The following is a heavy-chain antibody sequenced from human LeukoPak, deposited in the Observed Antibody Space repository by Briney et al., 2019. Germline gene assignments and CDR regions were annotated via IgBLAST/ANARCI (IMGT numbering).Heavy chain of an antibody. CDR3: ATPREYSSSWYPGAFDI. V-gene: IGHV4-39*07. D-gene: IGHD6-13*01. Sequence: SETLSLTCTVSGGSISSSSYYWGWIRQPPGKGLEWIGSIYYSGSTYYNPSLKSRVTISVDTSKNQFSLKLSSVTAADTAVYYCATPREYSSSWYPGAFDIWGQGTMVTVSS. J-gene: IGHJ3*02. CDR2: IYYSGST. CDR1: GGSISSSSYY.